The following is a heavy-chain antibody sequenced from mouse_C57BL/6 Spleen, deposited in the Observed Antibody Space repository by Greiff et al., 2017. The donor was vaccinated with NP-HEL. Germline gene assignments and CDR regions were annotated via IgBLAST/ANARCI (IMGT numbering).Heavy chain of an antibody. J-gene: IGHJ3*01. CDR1: GYTFTSYW. V-gene: IGHV1-74*01. D-gene: IGHD3-2*02. CDR2: IHPSDSDT. CDR3: AIQDSSGYGCAY. Sequence: QVQLQQPGAELVKPGASVKVSCKASGYTFTSYWMHWVKQRPGQGLEWIGRIHPSDSDTNYNQKFKGKATLTVDKSSSTAYMQLSSLTSEDSAVYYCAIQDSSGYGCAYWGQGTLVTVSA.